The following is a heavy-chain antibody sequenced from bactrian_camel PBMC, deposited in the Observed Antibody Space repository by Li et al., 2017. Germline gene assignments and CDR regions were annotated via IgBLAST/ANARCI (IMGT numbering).Heavy chain of an antibody. J-gene: IGHJ4*01. Sequence: HVQLVESGGGSVQVGGSLRLSCVASGDTISRYCMGWFRQIPDKEREGVAGIESDGSTSYADSVKGRFTISQDSAKNILYLQMNNLKPEDTAMYFCAAELAPCRRIDTVASAFYWGQGTQVTVS. CDR1: GDTISRYC. CDR2: IESDGST. V-gene: IGHV3S9*01. CDR3: AAELAPCRRIDTVASAFY. D-gene: IGHD7*01.